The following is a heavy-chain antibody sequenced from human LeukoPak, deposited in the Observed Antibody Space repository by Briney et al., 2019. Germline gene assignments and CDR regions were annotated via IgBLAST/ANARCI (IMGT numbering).Heavy chain of an antibody. V-gene: IGHV4-4*07. CDR2: IYTRGST. CDR1: GGSINNYY. Sequence: SETLSLTCTVSGGSINNYYWSWIRQPAGKGLEWIGRIYTRGSTNYNPSLKSRVTMSVDTSKNQFSLKLSSVTAADTAVYYCARVKYCSGGSCYSPGAFDIWGQGTMVTVSS. CDR3: ARVKYCSGGSCYSPGAFDI. J-gene: IGHJ3*02. D-gene: IGHD2-15*01.